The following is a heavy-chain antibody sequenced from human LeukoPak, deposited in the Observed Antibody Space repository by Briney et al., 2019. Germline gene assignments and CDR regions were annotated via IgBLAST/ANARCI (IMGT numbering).Heavy chain of an antibody. V-gene: IGHV3-21*01. CDR3: AREYSSSSGLLQYFDY. J-gene: IGHJ4*02. D-gene: IGHD6-6*01. Sequence: GGSLRLSCAASGFTFSSYSMNWVRQAPGKGLEWVSSISSSSTYIYYADSVKGRFTISRDNSKNTLYLQMNSLRAEDTAVYYCAREYSSSSGLLQYFDYWGQGTLVTVSS. CDR1: GFTFSSYS. CDR2: ISSSSTYI.